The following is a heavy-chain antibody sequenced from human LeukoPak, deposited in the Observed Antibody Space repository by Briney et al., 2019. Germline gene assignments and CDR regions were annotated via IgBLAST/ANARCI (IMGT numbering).Heavy chain of an antibody. CDR1: GGSISSSN. CDR2: ISYDGSNK. Sequence: LSLTCAVSGGSISSSNWWSWVRQAPGKGLEWVAVISYDGSNKYYADSVKGRFTISRDNSKNTLYLQMNSLRAEDTAVYYCAREWDLYSYGVGYWGQGTLVTVSS. V-gene: IGHV3-30*03. J-gene: IGHJ4*02. CDR3: AREWDLYSYGVGY. D-gene: IGHD5-18*01.